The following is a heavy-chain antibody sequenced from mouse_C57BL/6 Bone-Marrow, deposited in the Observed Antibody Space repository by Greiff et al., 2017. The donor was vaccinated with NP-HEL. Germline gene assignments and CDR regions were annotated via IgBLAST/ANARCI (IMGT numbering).Heavy chain of an antibody. J-gene: IGHJ1*03. CDR3: ARNYYGSSDFDV. CDR2: IWSGGST. Sequence: VKLVESGPGLVQPSPSLSISCTVSGFSLTSYGVHWVRQSPGKGLEWLGVIWSGGSTDYNAAFISRLSISKDNSKSQVFFKMNMLQADDTAIYYCARNYYGSSDFDVWGTGTTVTVSS. V-gene: IGHV2-2*01. D-gene: IGHD1-1*01. CDR1: GFSLTSYG.